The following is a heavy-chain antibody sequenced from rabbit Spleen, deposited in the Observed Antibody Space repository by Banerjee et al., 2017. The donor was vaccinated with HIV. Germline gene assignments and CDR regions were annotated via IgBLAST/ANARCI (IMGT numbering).Heavy chain of an antibody. Sequence: EESGGDLVQPGASLTLTCTASGIDFSSYNFMCWVRQAPGKGLEWIACIDIGSRDFTYYASWAKGRFTISKSSSTTVTLQMTSLTVADTATYFCARDTGSSFSTYGMDLWGQGTLVTVS. V-gene: IGHV1S40*01. CDR2: IDIGSRDFT. J-gene: IGHJ6*01. CDR1: GIDFSSYNF. CDR3: ARDTGSSFSTYGMDL. D-gene: IGHD8-1*01.